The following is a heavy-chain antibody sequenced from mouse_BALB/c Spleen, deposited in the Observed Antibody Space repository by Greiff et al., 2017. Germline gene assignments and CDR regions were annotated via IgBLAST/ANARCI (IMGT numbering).Heavy chain of an antibody. D-gene: IGHD1-1*01. CDR2: ISSGSSTI. CDR3: SRDPQLLRCYSIDY. Sequence: EVQVVESGGGLVQPGGSRKLSCAASGFTFSSFGMHWVRQAPEKGLEWVAYISSGSSTIYYADTVKGRFTISRDNPKNTLFLQMTSLSSEDTAMYYFSRDPQLLRCYSIDYWSQGTSVTVSS. J-gene: IGHJ4*01. V-gene: IGHV5-17*02. CDR1: GFTFSSFG.